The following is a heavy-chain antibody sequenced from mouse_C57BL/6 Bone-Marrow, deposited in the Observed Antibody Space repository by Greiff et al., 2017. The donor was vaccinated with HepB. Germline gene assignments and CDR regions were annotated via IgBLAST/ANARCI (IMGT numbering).Heavy chain of an antibody. J-gene: IGHJ2*01. V-gene: IGHV1-63*01. CDR3: ARGQDYYGSSQYYFYY. D-gene: IGHD1-1*01. Sequence: QVQLKQSGAELVRPGTSVKMSCKASGYTFTNYWIGWAKQRPGHGLEWIGDIYPGGGYTNYNEKFKGKATLTADKSSSTAYMQFSSLTSEDSAIYYCARGQDYYGSSQYYFYYWGQGTTLTVSS. CDR2: IYPGGGYT. CDR1: GYTFTNYW.